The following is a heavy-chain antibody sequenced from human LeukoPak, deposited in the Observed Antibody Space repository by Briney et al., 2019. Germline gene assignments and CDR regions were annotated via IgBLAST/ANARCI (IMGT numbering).Heavy chain of an antibody. CDR3: ARDPAYDYVWGSYRPNYYFDY. CDR2: ISYDGSNK. Sequence: GGSLRLSCAASGLTFSSYAMAWVRQAPGKGLEWVAVISYDGSNKYYADSVKGRFTISRDNSKNTLYLQMNSLRAEDTAVYYCARDPAYDYVWGSYRPNYYFDYWGQGTLVIVSS. J-gene: IGHJ4*02. D-gene: IGHD3-16*02. V-gene: IGHV3-30-3*01. CDR1: GLTFSSYA.